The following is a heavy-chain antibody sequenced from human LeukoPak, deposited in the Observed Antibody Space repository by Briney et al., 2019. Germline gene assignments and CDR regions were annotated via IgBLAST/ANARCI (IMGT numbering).Heavy chain of an antibody. CDR3: AISRGSYYVSFADF. V-gene: IGHV1-18*01. CDR1: GYTFTNYA. CDR2: ISAYNGHT. Sequence: GASVKVSCKASGYTFTNYAVSWVRQAPGQGLEYMGYISAYNGHTNYAQKLQGRVTITAAKSTSTAYMELRSLSSDDTAVYYCAISRGSYYVSFADFWGQGTLVTVSS. D-gene: IGHD3-10*01. J-gene: IGHJ4*02.